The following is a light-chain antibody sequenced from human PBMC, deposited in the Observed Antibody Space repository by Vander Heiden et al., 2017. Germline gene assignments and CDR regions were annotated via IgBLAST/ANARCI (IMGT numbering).Light chain of an antibody. J-gene: IGLJ1*01. CDR1: TSNTGNNY. V-gene: IGLV1-47*01. Sequence: QSAVTQPPPASATPGQTVTTSRSGSTSNTGNNYVYWYPPLPAPPPKPLTTTNSQRPSGVPDRFSGSRSGTSASLAISGLRSEDEADYYCAAWDDSLSGYVFGTGTKITVL. CDR3: AAWDDSLSGYV. CDR2: TNS.